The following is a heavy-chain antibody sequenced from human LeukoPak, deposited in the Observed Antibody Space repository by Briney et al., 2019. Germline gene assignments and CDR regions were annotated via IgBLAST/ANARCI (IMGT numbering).Heavy chain of an antibody. J-gene: IGHJ6*02. V-gene: IGHV4-59*01. D-gene: IGHD2-15*01. CDR2: IYYSGST. Sequence: SETLSLTCTVSGGSISSYYWSWIRQPPGKGLEWIGYIYYSGSTNYNPSLKSRVTISVDTSKNQFSLKLSSVTAADTAVYYCARDAIVVVAASVYYYYGMDVWGQGTTVTVSS. CDR3: ARDAIVVVAASVYYYYGMDV. CDR1: GGSISSYY.